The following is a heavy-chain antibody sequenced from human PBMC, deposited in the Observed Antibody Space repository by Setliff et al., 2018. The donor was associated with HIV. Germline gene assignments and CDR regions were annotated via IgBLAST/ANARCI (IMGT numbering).Heavy chain of an antibody. D-gene: IGHD2-21*01. CDR1: EYTSASYV. CDR3: ARVLHCGGDCYTDAFDI. J-gene: IGHJ3*02. Sequence: ASVKVSCKTAEYTSASYVINWVRQAAGQGLEWMGWIDPKSGNTGYAQEFQGRVTMTRNTSISTAYMELISLRSDDTAVYYCARVLHCGGDCYTDAFDIWGQGTMVTVSS. V-gene: IGHV1-8*01. CDR2: IDPKSGNT.